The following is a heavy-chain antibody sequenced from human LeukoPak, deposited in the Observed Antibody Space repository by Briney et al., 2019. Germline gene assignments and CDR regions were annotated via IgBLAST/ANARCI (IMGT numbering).Heavy chain of an antibody. CDR2: ISSSGSTI. V-gene: IGHV3-48*03. Sequence: GGSLRLSCAASGFTFSSYEMNWVRQAPGKGLEWVSYISSSGSTIYYADSVKGRFTISRGNAKNSLYLQMNSLRAEDTAVYYCARERIGDDAFDIWGQGTMVTVSS. J-gene: IGHJ3*02. CDR1: GFTFSSYE. CDR3: ARERIGDDAFDI. D-gene: IGHD2-15*01.